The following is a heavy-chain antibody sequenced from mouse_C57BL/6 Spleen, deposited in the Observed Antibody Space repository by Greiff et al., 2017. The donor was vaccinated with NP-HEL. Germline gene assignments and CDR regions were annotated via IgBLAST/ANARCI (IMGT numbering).Heavy chain of an antibody. Sequence: ESGAELVRPGASVKLSCTASGFNIKDDYMHWVKQRPEQGLEWIGWIDPENGDTEYASKFQGKATITADTSSNTAYLQLSSLTSEDTAVYYCTRGYYDGGEGYWGQGTTLTVSS. CDR1: GFNIKDDY. V-gene: IGHV14-4*01. CDR3: TRGYYDGGEGY. D-gene: IGHD2-3*01. CDR2: IDPENGDT. J-gene: IGHJ2*01.